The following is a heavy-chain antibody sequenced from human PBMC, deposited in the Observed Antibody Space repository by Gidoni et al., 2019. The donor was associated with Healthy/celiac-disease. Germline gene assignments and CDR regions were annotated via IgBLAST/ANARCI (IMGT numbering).Heavy chain of an antibody. V-gene: IGHV3-30*03. J-gene: IGHJ6*02. CDR1: GFTFSSYG. CDR3: ARQRGYRAYYYYYYGMDV. CDR2: ISYDGSNK. Sequence: QVQLVESGGGVVQPGRSLRLSCAASGFTFSSYGMHWVRQAPGKGLEWVAVISYDGSNKYYADSVKGRFTISRDNSKNTLYLQMNSLRAEDTAVYYCARQRGYRAYYYYYYGMDVWGQGTTVTVSS. D-gene: IGHD5-18*01.